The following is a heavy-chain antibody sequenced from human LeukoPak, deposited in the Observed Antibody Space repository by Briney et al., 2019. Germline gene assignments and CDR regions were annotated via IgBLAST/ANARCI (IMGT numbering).Heavy chain of an antibody. D-gene: IGHD6-13*01. CDR1: GFTFSSYA. CDR3: ARDIQIAAAGTEHFDY. V-gene: IGHV3-30*04. Sequence: GGSLRLSCAASGFTFSSYAMSWVRQAPGKGLEWVAVISYDGSNKYYADSVKGRFTISRDNSKNTLYLQMNSLRAEDTAVYYCARDIQIAAAGTEHFDYWGQGTLVTVSS. CDR2: ISYDGSNK. J-gene: IGHJ4*02.